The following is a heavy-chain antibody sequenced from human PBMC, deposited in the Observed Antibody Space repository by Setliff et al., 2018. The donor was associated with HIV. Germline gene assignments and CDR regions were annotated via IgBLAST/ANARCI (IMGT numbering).Heavy chain of an antibody. Sequence: SETLSLTCTVSGGSISNYYWSWIRQPPGKGLEWIGYIYFTGNTNYNPSLKSRVTISLDTSKNQFSLKLSSVTAADTAVYFCARDRGSYNFWSGLARGDNWFDPWGQGTLVTVSS. CDR1: GGSISNYY. V-gene: IGHV4-59*01. J-gene: IGHJ5*02. CDR3: ARDRGSYNFWSGLARGDNWFDP. D-gene: IGHD3-3*01. CDR2: IYFTGNT.